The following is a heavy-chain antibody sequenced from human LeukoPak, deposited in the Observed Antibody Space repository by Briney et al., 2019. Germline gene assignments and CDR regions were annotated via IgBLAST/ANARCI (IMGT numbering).Heavy chain of an antibody. CDR1: GYTFSGYY. J-gene: IGHJ4*02. Sequence: ASVKVSCKASGYTFSGYYMHWVRQAPGQGLEWMGWISAYNGNTNYAQKLQGRVTMTTDTSTSTAYMELRSLRSDDTAVYYCARDVGYSYGYGYWGQGTLVTVSS. CDR2: ISAYNGNT. CDR3: ARDVGYSYGYGY. D-gene: IGHD5-18*01. V-gene: IGHV1-18*04.